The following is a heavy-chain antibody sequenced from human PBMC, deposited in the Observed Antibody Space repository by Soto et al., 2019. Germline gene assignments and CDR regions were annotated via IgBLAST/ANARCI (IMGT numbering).Heavy chain of an antibody. CDR1: GGSFSGYY. D-gene: IGHD3-22*01. Sequence: QVQLQQWGAGLLKPSETLSLTCAVYGGSFSGYYWSWIRQPPGKGLEWIGEINHSGSTNYNPSLKSRVTISVDTSKNQFSLKLSSVTAADTAVYYCGRSWGVITYWYFDLWGRGTLVTVSS. J-gene: IGHJ2*01. CDR3: GRSWGVITYWYFDL. V-gene: IGHV4-34*01. CDR2: INHSGST.